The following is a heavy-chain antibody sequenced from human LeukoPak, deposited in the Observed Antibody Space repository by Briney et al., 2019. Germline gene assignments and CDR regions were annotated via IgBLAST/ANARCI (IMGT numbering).Heavy chain of an antibody. J-gene: IGHJ4*02. V-gene: IGHV3-23*01. CDR2: TSGSGGST. CDR1: GFTFSSYA. CDR3: AKDRSLHPPAQYFDY. Sequence: GGSLRLSCAASGFTFSSYAMSWVRQAPGKGREWVSATSGSGGSTYYADSVKGRFTISRDNSKNTLYLQMNSLRAEDTAVYYCAKDRSLHPPAQYFDYWGQGTLVTVSS.